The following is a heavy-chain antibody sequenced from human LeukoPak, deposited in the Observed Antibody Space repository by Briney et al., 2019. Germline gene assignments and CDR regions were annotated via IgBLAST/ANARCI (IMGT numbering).Heavy chain of an antibody. CDR3: ARDHNWGFDY. Sequence: PGGSLRLSCAASGFTFSAYSMNWVRQAQGKGLEWISYLSLSSDIIYYADSVKGRFTISGDKSKNSLYLQMNSLRDEDTAVYYCARDHNWGFDYWGQGTLVTVSS. CDR1: GFTFSAYS. D-gene: IGHD7-27*01. V-gene: IGHV3-48*02. J-gene: IGHJ4*02. CDR2: LSLSSDII.